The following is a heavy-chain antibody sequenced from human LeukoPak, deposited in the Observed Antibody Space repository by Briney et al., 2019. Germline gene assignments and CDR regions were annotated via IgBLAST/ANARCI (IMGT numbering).Heavy chain of an antibody. CDR3: ARDIVVVPAARDY. Sequence: ASVKVSCKASGYTFTRYYMHWVRQTPGHRVEWMGYINTNSGGTNYAQKFQGRVTMTRDTSISTAYMELSRLRSDDTAVYYCARDIVVVPAARDYWGQGTLVTVSS. CDR1: GYTFTRYY. J-gene: IGHJ4*02. V-gene: IGHV1-2*02. CDR2: INTNSGGT. D-gene: IGHD2-2*01.